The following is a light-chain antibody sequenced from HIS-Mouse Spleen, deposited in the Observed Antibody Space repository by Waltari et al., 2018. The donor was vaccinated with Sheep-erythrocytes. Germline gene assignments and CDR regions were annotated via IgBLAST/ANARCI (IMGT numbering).Light chain of an antibody. CDR3: QAWDSSLYV. CDR1: KLGDKY. CDR2: QDN. Sequence: SYELTQPPSVSVSPGQTASITCSGDKLGDKYACWYQQKPDQSPVLVIYQDNKRPSGIPERFSGSNSGNTATLTISGTQAMDEADYYCQAWDSSLYVFGTGTKVTVL. J-gene: IGLJ1*01. V-gene: IGLV3-1*01.